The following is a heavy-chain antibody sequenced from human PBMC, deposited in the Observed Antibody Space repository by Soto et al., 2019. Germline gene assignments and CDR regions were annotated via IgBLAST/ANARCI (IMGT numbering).Heavy chain of an antibody. Sequence: TSETLSLTCTVSGGSISSYYWSWIRQPPGKGLEWIGYIYYSGSTNYNPSLKSRVTISVDTSKNQFSLKLSSVTAADTAVYYCARAGDGYSSGLTFDYWGQGTLVTVSS. J-gene: IGHJ4*02. CDR1: GGSISSYY. CDR3: ARAGDGYSSGLTFDY. CDR2: IYYSGST. V-gene: IGHV4-59*01. D-gene: IGHD6-19*01.